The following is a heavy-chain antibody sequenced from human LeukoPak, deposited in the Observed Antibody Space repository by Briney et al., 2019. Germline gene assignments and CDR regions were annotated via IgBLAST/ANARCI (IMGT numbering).Heavy chain of an antibody. CDR1: AFNVSSNH. D-gene: IGHD3-16*02. CDR2: IYSGGGT. Sequence: GGSLRLSCAASAFNVSSNHLSWVRQAAGKGLEWVSVIYSGGGTYYADSVKGRFTISRDNSKNTLYLQMNSLRAEDTAVYYCARGPTSSLAFDYWGQGTLVTVSS. J-gene: IGHJ4*02. CDR3: ARGPTSSLAFDY. V-gene: IGHV3-66*01.